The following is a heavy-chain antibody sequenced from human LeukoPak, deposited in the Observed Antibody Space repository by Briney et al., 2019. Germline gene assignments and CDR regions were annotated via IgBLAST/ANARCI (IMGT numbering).Heavy chain of an antibody. J-gene: IGHJ3*02. CDR3: ATGPYYYDSSGYWGGAFDI. Sequence: ASVKVSCKASGYTFTSYYMHWVRQAPGQGLEWMGIINPSGGSTSYAQKFQGRVTMTRDTSTSTVYMELSRLRSEDTAVYYCATGPYYYDSSGYWGGAFDIWGQGTMVTVSS. CDR1: GYTFTSYY. CDR2: INPSGGST. V-gene: IGHV1-46*01. D-gene: IGHD3-22*01.